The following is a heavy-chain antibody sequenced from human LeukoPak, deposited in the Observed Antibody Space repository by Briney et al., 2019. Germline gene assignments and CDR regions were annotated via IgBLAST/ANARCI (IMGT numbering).Heavy chain of an antibody. J-gene: IGHJ5*02. V-gene: IGHV4-31*03. CDR3: ARGYSSGWYVWFDP. D-gene: IGHD6-19*01. Sequence: PSETLSLTCTVSGGSISSGGYYWSWIRQHPGTGLEWIGYIYYSGSIYYNPSLKSRVTISVDTSKNQFSLKLSSVTAADTAVYYCARGYSSGWYVWFDPWGQGTLVTVSS. CDR2: IYYSGSI. CDR1: GGSISSGGYY.